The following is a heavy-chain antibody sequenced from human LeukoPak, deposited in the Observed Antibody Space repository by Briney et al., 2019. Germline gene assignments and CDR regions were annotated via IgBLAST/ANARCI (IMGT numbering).Heavy chain of an antibody. Sequence: ASVEVSCKASGYTFTSYDLNWVRRATGQGLEWMGWMSPASGNTGYAQEFQGRVTMTRDTSTSTVYMELSSLRSEDTAVYYCVREDILTGYYNNWFDPWGQGTLVTVSS. CDR2: MSPASGNT. D-gene: IGHD3-9*01. CDR3: VREDILTGYYNNWFDP. CDR1: GYTFTSYD. J-gene: IGHJ5*02. V-gene: IGHV1-8*01.